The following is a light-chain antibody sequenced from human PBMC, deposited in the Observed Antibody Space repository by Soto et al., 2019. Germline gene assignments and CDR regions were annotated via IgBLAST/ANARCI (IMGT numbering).Light chain of an antibody. J-gene: IGLJ3*02. CDR2: DVT. V-gene: IGLV2-11*01. CDR3: CSCAGSYTWV. Sequence: QSALTQPRSVSGSPGQSVTISCTGTSSDVGAYDYVSWYQHHPGKAPKLIIYDVTKRPSGVPDRFSGSKSGNTASLTISGLQAEDETDYYCCSCAGSYTWVFGGGTKLTVL. CDR1: SSDVGAYDY.